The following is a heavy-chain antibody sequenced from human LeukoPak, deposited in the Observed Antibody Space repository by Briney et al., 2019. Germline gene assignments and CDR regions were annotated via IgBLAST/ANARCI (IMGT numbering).Heavy chain of an antibody. CDR1: GDSISSYH. J-gene: IGHJ5*02. V-gene: IGHV4-4*07. D-gene: IGHD3-10*01. CDR2: IYSSGNT. Sequence: PSETLSLTCTVSGDSISSYHWSWIRQPAGKGLEWVGRIYSSGNTIYNPSLTSRVTMSVDTSKNQFSLKLSSVTAADTAVYYCARDLMSRDYYGSGLNWFDPWGQGTLVTVSS. CDR3: ARDLMSRDYYGSGLNWFDP.